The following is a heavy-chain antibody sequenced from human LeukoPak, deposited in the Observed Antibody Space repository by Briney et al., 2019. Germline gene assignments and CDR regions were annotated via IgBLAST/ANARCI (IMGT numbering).Heavy chain of an antibody. CDR2: ISAYDGNT. CDR1: GYTFTSYG. D-gene: IGHD1-26*01. CDR3: ARDILVGATNGFDY. V-gene: IGHV1-18*01. J-gene: IGHJ4*02. Sequence: ASVKVSCKASGYTFTSYGISWVRQAPGQGLEWMGWISAYDGNTNYAQKLQGRVTMTTDTSTSTAYMELRRLRSDDTAVYYCARDILVGATNGFDYWGQGTLVTVSS.